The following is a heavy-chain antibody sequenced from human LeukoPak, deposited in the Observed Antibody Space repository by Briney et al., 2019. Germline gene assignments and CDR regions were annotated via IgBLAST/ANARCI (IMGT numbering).Heavy chain of an antibody. CDR1: GYTFTSYY. D-gene: IGHD3-10*01. CDR2: INPSGGST. J-gene: IGHJ4*02. CDR3: ARGKINYYYGSGSYPDYFDY. V-gene: IGHV1-46*01. Sequence: GASVKVSCKASGYTFTSYYMHWVRQAPGQGLEWMGLINPSGGSTSYAQKFQGRVTMTRDTSTSTVYMELSSLRSEDTAVYYCARGKINYYYGSGSYPDYFDYWGQGTLVTVSS.